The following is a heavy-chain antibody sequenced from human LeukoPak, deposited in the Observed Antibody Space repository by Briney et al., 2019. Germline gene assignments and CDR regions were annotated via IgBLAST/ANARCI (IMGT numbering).Heavy chain of an antibody. CDR2: IKNETAGGAT. V-gene: IGHV3-15*01. Sequence: GGSLRLSCEASGLTFSNAWMTWVRQTPGKGLEWVGRIKNETAGGATDYAAPVKGRFTISRDDSEKTAFLQMNSLQSEDTAVYFCYSSGRGPWGQGTLVIVSS. J-gene: IGHJ5*02. D-gene: IGHD3-10*01. CDR1: GLTFSNAW. CDR3: YSSGRGP.